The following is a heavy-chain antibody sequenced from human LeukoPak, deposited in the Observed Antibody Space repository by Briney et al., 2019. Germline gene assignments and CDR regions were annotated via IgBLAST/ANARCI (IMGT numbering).Heavy chain of an antibody. CDR3: ARVVTVSDAFDI. J-gene: IGHJ3*02. CDR1: GYTFTSYG. D-gene: IGHD4-11*01. V-gene: IGHV1-2*02. Sequence: ASVKVSCKASGYTFTSYGISWVRQAPGQGLEWMGWINPNSGGTNYAQKFQGRVTMTRDTSISTAYMELSRLRSDDTAVYYCARVVTVSDAFDIWGQGTMVTVSS. CDR2: INPNSGGT.